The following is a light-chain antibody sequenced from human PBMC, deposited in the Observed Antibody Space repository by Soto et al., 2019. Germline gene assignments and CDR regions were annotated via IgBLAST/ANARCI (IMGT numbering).Light chain of an antibody. CDR1: QTISSW. CDR2: DAS. V-gene: IGKV1-5*01. J-gene: IGKJ1*01. CDR3: QQYKSYWT. Sequence: DIQMTQSPSTLSGSVGDRVTITFRASQTISSWLAWYQQKPGKAPKLLISDASSLETGVPSRFGGSGSGTEFTLTINSLQPDDFATYYCQQYKSYWTFGQGTKVDIK.